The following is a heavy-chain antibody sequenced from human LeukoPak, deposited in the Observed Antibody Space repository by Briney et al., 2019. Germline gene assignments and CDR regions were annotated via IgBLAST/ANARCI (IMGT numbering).Heavy chain of an antibody. D-gene: IGHD3-10*01. J-gene: IGHJ4*02. CDR1: GFTFSDYY. CDR3: ARDPYYYGSGSYL. V-gene: IGHV3-11*06. Sequence: GGSLRLSCAASGFTFSDYYMSWIRQAPGKGLEWVSYISSSSSYTNYADSVKGRFTVSRDNAKNSLNLQMNSLRAEDTAVYYCARDPYYYGSGSYLWGQGTLVTVSS. CDR2: ISSSSSYT.